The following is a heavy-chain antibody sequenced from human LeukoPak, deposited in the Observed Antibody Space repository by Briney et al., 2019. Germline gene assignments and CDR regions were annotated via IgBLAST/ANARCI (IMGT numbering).Heavy chain of an antibody. CDR3: ARGAYGSGSSFWYYYGMDV. Sequence: GGSLRLSCAASGFTFSSYSMNWVRQVPGKGLEWVSSISSSSSYIYYADSVKGQFTISRDNAKNSLYLQMNSLRAEDTAVYYCARGAYGSGSSFWYYYGMDVWGQGTTVTVSS. D-gene: IGHD3-10*01. CDR2: ISSSSSYI. V-gene: IGHV3-21*01. CDR1: GFTFSSYS. J-gene: IGHJ6*02.